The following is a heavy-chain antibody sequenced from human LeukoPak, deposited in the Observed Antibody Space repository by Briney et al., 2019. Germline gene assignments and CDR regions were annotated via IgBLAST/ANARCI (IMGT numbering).Heavy chain of an antibody. V-gene: IGHV4-39*01. CDR1: GGSINSSGYY. J-gene: IGHJ3*02. D-gene: IGHD2-2*01. Sequence: SETLSLTCTVSGGSINSSGYYWGWIRQPPGKGLEWIGSMFYSGNNNCSPCLKSRVTISVDTSKNQFCQKLSSVTAADTDVHNSERLGVLRDCSSTSCLDAFDIWGQGTMVTVSS. CDR3: ERLGVLRDCSSTSCLDAFDI. CDR2: MFYSGNN.